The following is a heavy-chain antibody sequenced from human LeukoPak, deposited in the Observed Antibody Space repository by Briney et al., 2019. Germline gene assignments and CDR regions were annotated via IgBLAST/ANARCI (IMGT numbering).Heavy chain of an antibody. V-gene: IGHV3-48*04. Sequence: GGSLRLSCAASGFTFTTYSLNWVRQAPGKGLEWVSYISTSSTSIYFADSVKGRFTISRDNAKNSLYLQMNSLRAEDTAVYYCARVGRHYYDSSGYYWVFDYWGQGTLVTVSS. J-gene: IGHJ4*02. D-gene: IGHD3-22*01. CDR2: ISTSSTSI. CDR1: GFTFTTYS. CDR3: ARVGRHYYDSSGYYWVFDY.